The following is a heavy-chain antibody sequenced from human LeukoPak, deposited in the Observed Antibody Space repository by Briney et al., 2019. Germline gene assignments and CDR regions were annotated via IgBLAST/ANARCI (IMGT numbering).Heavy chain of an antibody. D-gene: IGHD3-22*01. Sequence: ASVKVSCKASGYTFTGYYMHWVRQAPGQGLEWMGRIIPILGIANYAQKFQGRVTITADKSTSTAYMELSNLRSEDTAVYYCARLGGAAGSSGYLNWFDPWGQGTLVTVSS. V-gene: IGHV1-69*02. CDR3: ARLGGAAGSSGYLNWFDP. CDR1: GYTFTGYY. J-gene: IGHJ5*02. CDR2: IIPILGIA.